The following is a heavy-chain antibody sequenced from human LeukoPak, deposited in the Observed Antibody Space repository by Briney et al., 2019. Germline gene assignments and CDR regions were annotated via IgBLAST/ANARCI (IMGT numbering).Heavy chain of an antibody. CDR3: ARDLNGSSGWYSGTFDI. CDR1: GFTVSSNY. CDR2: IYSGGST. V-gene: IGHV3-66*01. J-gene: IGHJ3*02. Sequence: GGSLRLSCAASGFTVSSNYMSWVRQAPGKGLEWVSVIYSGGSTYYADSVKGRFTISRDNSKNTLYLQMNSLRAEDTAVYYCARDLNGSSGWYSGTFDIWGQGTMVTVSS. D-gene: IGHD6-19*01.